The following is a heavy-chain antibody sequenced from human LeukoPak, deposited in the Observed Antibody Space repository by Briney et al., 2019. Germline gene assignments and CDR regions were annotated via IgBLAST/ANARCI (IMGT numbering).Heavy chain of an antibody. CDR3: ARAGASGWYAAGWFDP. CDR2: INTDGRTT. V-gene: IGHV3-74*01. CDR1: GFPFNNYW. Sequence: GVSLRLSCAASGFPFNNYWIYWVRQAPGKGLVWVSSINTDGRTTRYAASVQGRFTISRDNAKNTLYLQMNSLSGDDTAVYYCARAGASGWYAAGWFDPWGQGSLVTVSS. D-gene: IGHD6-19*01. J-gene: IGHJ5*02.